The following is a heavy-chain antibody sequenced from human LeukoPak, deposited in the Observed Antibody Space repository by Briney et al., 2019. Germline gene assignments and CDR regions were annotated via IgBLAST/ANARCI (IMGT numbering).Heavy chain of an antibody. D-gene: IGHD2-2*01. Sequence: SETLSLTCTVSGGSISSYYWSWIRQPPGKGLEWIRYIYYSGSTNYNPSLKSRVTISVDTSKNQFSLKLSSVTAADTAVYYCARGGATRYCSSTSCQAAFDIWGQGTMVTVSS. CDR2: IYYSGST. CDR3: ARGGATRYCSSTSCQAAFDI. V-gene: IGHV4-59*08. J-gene: IGHJ3*02. CDR1: GGSISSYY.